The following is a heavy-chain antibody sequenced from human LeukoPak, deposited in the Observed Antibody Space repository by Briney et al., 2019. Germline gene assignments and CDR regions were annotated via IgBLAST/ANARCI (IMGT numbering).Heavy chain of an antibody. CDR1: GGSISSSTYF. D-gene: IGHD3-10*01. CDR3: APAVRGENYFDP. J-gene: IGHJ5*02. Sequence: PSETLSLTCTVSGGSISSSTYFWGWIRQPPGKGLEWIGVIYNSGTTYYNPSLKSRVTIYLDTSKSQFSLRLSSLTAADTAVYYCAPAVRGENYFDPWGQGTLVTASS. V-gene: IGHV4-39*01. CDR2: IYNSGTT.